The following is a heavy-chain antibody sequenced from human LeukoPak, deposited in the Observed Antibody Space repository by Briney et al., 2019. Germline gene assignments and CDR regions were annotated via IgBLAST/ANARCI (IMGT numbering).Heavy chain of an antibody. Sequence: SETLSLTCTVSGGSISSYYWSWIRQPPGKGLEWIGYIYYSGSTNYNPSLKSRVTISVDTSKNQFSLKLSSVTAADTAVYYCARHPAASFSVAVAGAPDYWGQGTLVTVSS. D-gene: IGHD6-19*01. V-gene: IGHV4-59*08. J-gene: IGHJ4*02. CDR2: IYYSGST. CDR3: ARHPAASFSVAVAGAPDY. CDR1: GGSISSYY.